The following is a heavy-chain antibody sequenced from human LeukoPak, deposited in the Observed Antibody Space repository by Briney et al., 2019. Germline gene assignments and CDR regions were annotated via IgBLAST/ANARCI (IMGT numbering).Heavy chain of an antibody. CDR3: ATASLVSDYYRMDV. Sequence: GGSLRLSCAASVFTFDIAWMSWVPEAPGKGLEWVGRIKNKLDGATTEYAAPVKGRFTISRDDSKNTLYLDMNSLKTEDTAVYYCATASLVSDYYRMDVWGKGTTVTVSS. CDR2: IKNKLDGATT. J-gene: IGHJ6*04. D-gene: IGHD2-8*01. V-gene: IGHV3-15*01. CDR1: VFTFDIAW.